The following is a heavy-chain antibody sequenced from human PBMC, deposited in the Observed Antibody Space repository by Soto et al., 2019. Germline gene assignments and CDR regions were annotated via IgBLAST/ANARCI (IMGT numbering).Heavy chain of an antibody. D-gene: IGHD2-21*02. Sequence: SETLSLTCIVSGESISSSSYYWGWIRQPPGKGLEWIGSLYHSGRAYYNPSLQSRVSISIDTSKNQFSLKLSSVTAADTALYYCARQRTTVVTQAYFDYWGQGALVTVS. CDR3: ARQRTTVVTQAYFDY. CDR1: GESISSSSYY. CDR2: LYHSGRA. J-gene: IGHJ4*02. V-gene: IGHV4-39*01.